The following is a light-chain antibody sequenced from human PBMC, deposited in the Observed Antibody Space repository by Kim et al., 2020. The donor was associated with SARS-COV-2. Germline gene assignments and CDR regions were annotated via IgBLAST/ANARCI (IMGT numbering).Light chain of an antibody. Sequence: GQKGTISCSGSSSNIRNNYVAWYQQLPGTAPKLLIYDNYDRPSGIPDRFSGSKSGTSATLDITGLQTGDEADYYCGTWDSSLSVVVFGGGTQLTVL. CDR2: DNY. CDR3: GTWDSSLSVVV. CDR1: SSNIRNNY. J-gene: IGLJ3*02. V-gene: IGLV1-51*01.